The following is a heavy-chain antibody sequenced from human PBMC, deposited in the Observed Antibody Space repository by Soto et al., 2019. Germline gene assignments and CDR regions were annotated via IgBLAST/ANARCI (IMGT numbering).Heavy chain of an antibody. Sequence: ASVKVSCKASGYTFTGYYMHWVRQAPGQGLEWMGWINPNSGGTNYAQKFQGRVTMTRDTSISTAYMELSRLRSDDTAVYYCARQGVLRFLEWSPYYFDYWGQGTLVTVSS. V-gene: IGHV1-2*02. CDR1: GYTFTGYY. D-gene: IGHD3-3*01. CDR2: INPNSGGT. J-gene: IGHJ4*02. CDR3: ARQGVLRFLEWSPYYFDY.